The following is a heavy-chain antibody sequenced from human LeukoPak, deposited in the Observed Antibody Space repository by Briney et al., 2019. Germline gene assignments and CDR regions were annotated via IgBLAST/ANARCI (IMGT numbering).Heavy chain of an antibody. CDR1: GYTFTSYG. V-gene: IGHV1-18*01. J-gene: IGHJ4*02. Sequence: ASVKVSCKASGYTFTSYGIGWVRQAPGQGLEWMGWISAYNGNTNYAQKLQGRVTMTTDTSTSTAYMELRSLRSDDTAVYYCARVLGGYYDSSGPIFDYWGQGTLVTVSS. D-gene: IGHD3-22*01. CDR3: ARVLGGYYDSSGPIFDY. CDR2: ISAYNGNT.